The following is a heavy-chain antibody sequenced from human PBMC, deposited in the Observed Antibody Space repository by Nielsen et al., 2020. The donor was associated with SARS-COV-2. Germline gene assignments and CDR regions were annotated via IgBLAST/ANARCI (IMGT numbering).Heavy chain of an antibody. CDR2: ISYDGSNK. CDR3: AKDLGPGYVAAAMLGYYYYYGMDV. D-gene: IGHD2-2*01. V-gene: IGHV3-30*18. J-gene: IGHJ6*02. Sequence: GSLKISCAASGFTFSSYGMHWVRQAPGKGLVWVAVISYDGSNKYYADSVKGRFTISRDNSKNTLYLQMNSLRAEDTAVYYCAKDLGPGYVAAAMLGYYYYYGMDVWGQGTTVTVSS. CDR1: GFTFSSYG.